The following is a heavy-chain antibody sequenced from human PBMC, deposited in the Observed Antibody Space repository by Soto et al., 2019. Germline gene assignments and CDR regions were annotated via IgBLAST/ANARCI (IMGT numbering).Heavy chain of an antibody. CDR1: GGSISSGGYY. J-gene: IGHJ3*02. V-gene: IGHV4-31*03. CDR3: ARVGSTYYDILTGFTTPPRGRAFDI. Sequence: SETLSLTCTVSGGSISSGGYYWSWIRQHPGKGLEWIGYIYYSGSTYYNPSLKSRVTISVETSKNQFSLKLSSVTAADTAVYYCARVGSTYYDILTGFTTPPRGRAFDIWGQGTMVTVSS. CDR2: IYYSGST. D-gene: IGHD3-9*01.